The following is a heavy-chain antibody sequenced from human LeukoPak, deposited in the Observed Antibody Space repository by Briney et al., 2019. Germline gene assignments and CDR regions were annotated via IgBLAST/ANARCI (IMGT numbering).Heavy chain of an antibody. CDR2: IYTSGST. D-gene: IGHD5-18*01. J-gene: IGHJ4*02. V-gene: IGHV4-4*07. CDR3: ARGSGYSYGYPLDY. CDR1: GGSISYYY. Sequence: SETLSLTCTVSGGSISYYYWSWIRQPAGKGLEWIGRIYTSGSTNYNPSLKSRVTMSVDTSKNQFSLNLSSVTAADTAVYFCARGSGYSYGYPLDYWGQGTLVTVSS.